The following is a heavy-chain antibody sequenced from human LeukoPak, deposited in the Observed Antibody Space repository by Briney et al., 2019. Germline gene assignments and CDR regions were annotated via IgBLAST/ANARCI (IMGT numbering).Heavy chain of an antibody. CDR2: IYHSGST. V-gene: IGHV4-4*02. D-gene: IGHD3-10*01. J-gene: IGHJ4*02. CDR1: DDSISSSKW. CDR3: ASRLDGSGSFVY. Sequence: PSETLSLTCAVPDDSISSSKWWSWVRQPPGKGLEWIGEIYHSGSTTDNPSLKSRVTISVDKSKNQFSLRLTSVTAADTAVYYCASRLDGSGSFVYWGQGTLVTVSS.